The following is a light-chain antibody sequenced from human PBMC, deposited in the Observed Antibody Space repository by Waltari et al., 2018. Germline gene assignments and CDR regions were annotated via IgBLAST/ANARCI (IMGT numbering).Light chain of an antibody. V-gene: IGKV3-20*01. CDR2: DAS. J-gene: IGKJ1*01. Sequence: EIVLTQSPGTLPLSPGERATLSCRASQSVGKSLAWYQQRPGQAPRLLLYDASTRATGTPGRFSGSGFGTDFSLAISSLEPEDFAVYFCQHYVNLPVTFGQGTKVEI. CDR1: QSVGKS. CDR3: QHYVNLPVT.